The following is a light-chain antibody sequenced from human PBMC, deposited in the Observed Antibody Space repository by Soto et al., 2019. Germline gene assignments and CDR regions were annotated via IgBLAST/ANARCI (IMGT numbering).Light chain of an antibody. Sequence: EKVMTQSPATLSVSPGERATLSCGASQSVRSNVAWYQQKPGQPPRLLIYDASTRATGIPSRFSGSGSGTEFTLTISSLKSEDFAVYYCQQYENWPRTVGQGTKVDIK. CDR1: QSVRSN. V-gene: IGKV3-15*01. CDR2: DAS. CDR3: QQYENWPRT. J-gene: IGKJ1*01.